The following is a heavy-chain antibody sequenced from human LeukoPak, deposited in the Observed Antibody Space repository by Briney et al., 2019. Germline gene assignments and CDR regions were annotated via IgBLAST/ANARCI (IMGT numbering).Heavy chain of an antibody. CDR2: ISGSSTYI. D-gene: IGHD3-3*01. J-gene: IGHJ4*02. CDR3: ARGSEWSSGVSDY. V-gene: IGHV3-21*01. CDR1: GFTFSSCG. Sequence: PGGSLRLSCAASGFTFSSCGMNWVRQAPGKGLEWVSYISGSSTYIYYADSVKGRFTISRDNAKNSLYLQMNSLRAEDTAVYYCARGSEWSSGVSDYWGQGTLVTVSS.